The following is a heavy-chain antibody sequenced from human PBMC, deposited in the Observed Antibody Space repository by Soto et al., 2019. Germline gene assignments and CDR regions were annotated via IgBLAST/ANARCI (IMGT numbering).Heavy chain of an antibody. CDR1: GGSISSYY. J-gene: IGHJ4*02. D-gene: IGHD5-12*01. Sequence: ASETLSLTCTVSGGSISSYYWSWVRQPPGKGLEWIGYIYYSGTHSYNPSLKSRLTISLDTSKNQLSLELNSVTAADTAVYFCARVQMATLYFDYWGQGTLVTVSS. CDR3: ARVQMATLYFDY. V-gene: IGHV4-59*01. CDR2: IYYSGTH.